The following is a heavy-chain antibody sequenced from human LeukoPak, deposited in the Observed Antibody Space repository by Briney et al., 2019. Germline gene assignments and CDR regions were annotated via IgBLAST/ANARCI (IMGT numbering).Heavy chain of an antibody. Sequence: GGSLRLSCAASGFTFVDYAMHWVRQAPGKGLEWVSGISWNSGSIGYADSVKGRFTISRDNAKNSLYLQMNSLRAEDTALYYCAKERMLALAYWGQGTLVTVSS. CDR2: ISWNSGSI. D-gene: IGHD2-8*01. CDR3: AKERMLALAY. J-gene: IGHJ4*02. CDR1: GFTFVDYA. V-gene: IGHV3-9*01.